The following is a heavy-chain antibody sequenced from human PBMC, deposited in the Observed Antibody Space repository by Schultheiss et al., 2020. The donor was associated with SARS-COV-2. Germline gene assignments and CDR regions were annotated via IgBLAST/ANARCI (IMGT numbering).Heavy chain of an antibody. CDR3: ATRSTMGYYYMDV. Sequence: GGSLRLSCAASGFTFDDYTMHWVRQAPGKGLEWVSGISGRGGSTNYADSVKGRFTISRDNAKSSLYLQMNSLRADDTAVYYCATRSTMGYYYMDVWGKGTTVTVSS. D-gene: IGHD5-24*01. CDR1: GFTFDDYT. CDR2: ISGRGGST. J-gene: IGHJ6*03. V-gene: IGHV3-20*04.